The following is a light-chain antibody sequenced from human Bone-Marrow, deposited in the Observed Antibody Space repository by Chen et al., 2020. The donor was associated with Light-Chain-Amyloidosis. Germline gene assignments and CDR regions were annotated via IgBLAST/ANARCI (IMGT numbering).Light chain of an antibody. J-gene: IGKJ1*01. CDR3: QQYKTYST. CDR1: QNISRW. V-gene: IGKV1-5*03. CDR2: WTS. Sequence: DIQMTQSPSTLSASVGYRVTITCRASQNISRWLAWYQQKPGKAPQLLIYWTSTFEPGVPSRFSGRGSGTEFTLTISSLQPADFATYYCQQYKTYSTFGQGTKVEIK.